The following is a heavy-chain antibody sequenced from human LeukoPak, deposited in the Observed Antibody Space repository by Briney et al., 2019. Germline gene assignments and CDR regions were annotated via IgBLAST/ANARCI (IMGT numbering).Heavy chain of an antibody. CDR1: GFTFRKYW. V-gene: IGHV3-74*01. Sequence: GGSLRLSCTASGFTFRKYWLHWVRQAPGKGLVWVSRINPDGGGTSYADSVKGRFTISRDSAKSTLYLQMNSLRAEDTAVYYCAKHWSYCSTTSCFFNYYYYYMDVWGKGTTVTVSS. J-gene: IGHJ6*03. CDR3: AKHWSYCSTTSCFFNYYYYYMDV. CDR2: INPDGGGT. D-gene: IGHD2-2*01.